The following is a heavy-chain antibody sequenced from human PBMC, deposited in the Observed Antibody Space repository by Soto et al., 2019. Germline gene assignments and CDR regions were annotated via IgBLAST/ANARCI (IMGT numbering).Heavy chain of an antibody. V-gene: IGHV3-21*01. Sequence: LRLSCAASGFTFSSYSMNWVRQAPGKGLEWVSSISSSSSYIYYADSVKGRFTISRDNAKNSLYLQMNSLRAEDTAVYYCARAYLRWDNWLDPWGQGTLVTVSS. CDR3: ARAYLRWDNWLDP. J-gene: IGHJ5*02. CDR2: ISSSSSYI. D-gene: IGHD4-17*01. CDR1: GFTFSSYS.